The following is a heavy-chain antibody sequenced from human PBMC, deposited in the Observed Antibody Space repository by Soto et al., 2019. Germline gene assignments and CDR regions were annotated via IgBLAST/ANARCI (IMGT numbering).Heavy chain of an antibody. J-gene: IGHJ3*02. CDR1: GFTFSSYA. V-gene: IGHV3-64D*08. Sequence: PGGSLRLSCSASGFTFSSYAMHWVRQAPGKGLEYVSAISSNGGSTYYADSVKGRFTISRDNSKNTLYLQMSSLRAEDTAVYYCVKDPGRSTGAFDIWGQGTMVTVSS. CDR3: VKDPGRSTGAFDI. CDR2: ISSNGGST.